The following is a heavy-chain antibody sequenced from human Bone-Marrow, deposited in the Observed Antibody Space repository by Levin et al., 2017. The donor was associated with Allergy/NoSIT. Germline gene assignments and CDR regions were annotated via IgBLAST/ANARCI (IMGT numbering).Heavy chain of an antibody. Sequence: GGSLRLSCAASGFIFNSYNMHWVRQAPGKGLEWVAFISYDGSNKNYVDSAKGRFTISRDNSKTTLFLQMNSLRAEDTAVYYCTRGHYGKNYLYEGIDDWGQGTTVTVSS. D-gene: IGHD3-10*01. CDR2: ISYDGSNK. CDR1: GFIFNSYN. J-gene: IGHJ6*02. CDR3: TRGHYGKNYLYEGIDD. V-gene: IGHV3-30-3*01.